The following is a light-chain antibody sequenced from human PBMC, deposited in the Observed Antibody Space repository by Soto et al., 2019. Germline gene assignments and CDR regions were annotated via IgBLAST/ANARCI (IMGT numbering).Light chain of an antibody. V-gene: IGLV2-14*01. CDR1: SSDVGGYNF. Sequence: QSALTQPASVSGSPGQSITISCIGTSSDVGGYNFVSWYQQHPGKAPKLMIYEVSNRPSGVSTRFSGSKSGNTASLTISGLQAEDEADYYCQSYDSTLSARYVFGTGTKLTVL. CDR2: EVS. CDR3: QSYDSTLSARYV. J-gene: IGLJ1*01.